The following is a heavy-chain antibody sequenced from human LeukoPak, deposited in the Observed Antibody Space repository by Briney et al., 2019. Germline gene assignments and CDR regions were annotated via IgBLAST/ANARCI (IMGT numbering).Heavy chain of an antibody. Sequence: KASETLSLTCSVSDDSITMYYWTWIRQPPGKGLEWIGYVDHTGGTNFNPSLNGRVSISRDTTKNLFSLRLRSVTAADTAVYFCARGRVSSSTWYSTYYYYFYMDVWGKGTTVTVSS. CDR1: DDSITMYY. V-gene: IGHV4-59*01. J-gene: IGHJ6*03. CDR2: VDHTGGT. CDR3: ARGRVSSSTWYSTYYYYFYMDV. D-gene: IGHD1-1*01.